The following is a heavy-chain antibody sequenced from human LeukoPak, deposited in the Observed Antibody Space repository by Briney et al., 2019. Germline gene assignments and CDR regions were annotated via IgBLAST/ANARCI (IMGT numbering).Heavy chain of an antibody. D-gene: IGHD5-24*01. CDR3: ARERDGYNYGVAY. Sequence: SVKVSCKASGGTFSSYAISWVRQAPGQGLEWMGRIIPIFGTANYAQKFQGRVTITTDESTSTAYMELSSLRSEDTAVYYCARERDGYNYGVAYWGQGTLVTVSS. J-gene: IGHJ4*02. CDR1: GGTFSSYA. V-gene: IGHV1-69*05. CDR2: IIPIFGTA.